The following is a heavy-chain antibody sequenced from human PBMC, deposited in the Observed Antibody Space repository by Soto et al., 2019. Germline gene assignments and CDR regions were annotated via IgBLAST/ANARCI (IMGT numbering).Heavy chain of an antibody. D-gene: IGHD5-12*01. J-gene: IGHJ4*02. CDR2: ISGSGGST. V-gene: IGHV3-23*01. CDR1: GITLSSYA. Sequence: PGGSLRLSCAASGITLSSYAMSWFRQAPGKGLEWVSAISGSGGSTYYADSVKGRFTISRDNSKNTPYLQMNSLRAEDTAVYYCAKSEWLRSPKSFYWGQGTLVTVSS. CDR3: AKSEWLRSPKSFY.